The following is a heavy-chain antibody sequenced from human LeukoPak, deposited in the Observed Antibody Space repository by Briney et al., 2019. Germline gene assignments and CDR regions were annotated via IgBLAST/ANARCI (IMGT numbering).Heavy chain of an antibody. Sequence: PGGSLRLSCAASGFTFSSYGMHWVRQAPGKGLEWVAFIRDDGSNKYYADSVKGRFTISRDNSKNTLYLQMNSLRAEDTAVYYCTKDYSSGWNIDYWGQGTLVTVSS. CDR2: IRDDGSNK. CDR3: TKDYSSGWNIDY. D-gene: IGHD6-19*01. CDR1: GFTFSSYG. V-gene: IGHV3-30*02. J-gene: IGHJ4*02.